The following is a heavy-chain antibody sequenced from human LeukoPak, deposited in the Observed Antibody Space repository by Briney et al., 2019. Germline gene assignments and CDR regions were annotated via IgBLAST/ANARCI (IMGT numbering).Heavy chain of an antibody. J-gene: IGHJ4*02. Sequence: SETLSLTCGVFGVSINDYYWSWIRQSPGKGLEWIGEISRTEGTTYNPSLESRVTMSVGPSENQVSLKLIFVTAADTAVYYCARIRCGHSGSVCYNHWGLGTLVTVSS. D-gene: IGHD3-9*01. CDR1: GVSINDYY. CDR3: ARIRCGHSGSVCYNH. V-gene: IGHV4-34*01. CDR2: ISRTEGT.